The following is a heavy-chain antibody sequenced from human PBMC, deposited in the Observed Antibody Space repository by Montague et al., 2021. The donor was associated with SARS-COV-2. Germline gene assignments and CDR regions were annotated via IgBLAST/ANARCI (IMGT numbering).Heavy chain of an antibody. CDR1: GFTVSSNY. CDR3: ARDVGSGWFSLDY. Sequence: PLRLSCAASGFTVSSNYMSWVRQAPGKGLEWVSVIYSGSSTYYADSVKGRFTISRDNSKNTLYLQMNSLRAEDTAVYYCARDVGSGWFSLDYWGQGTLVTVSS. J-gene: IGHJ4*02. D-gene: IGHD6-19*01. CDR2: IYSGSST. V-gene: IGHV3-66*01.